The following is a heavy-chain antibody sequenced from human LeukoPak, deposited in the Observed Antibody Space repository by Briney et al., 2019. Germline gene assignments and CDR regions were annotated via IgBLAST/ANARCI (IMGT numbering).Heavy chain of an antibody. Sequence: PGGSLRLSCAASGFSVSSNYMNWVRQAPGKGLEWVSVLYSGVSTYYADSVRGRFTISRDNSKNTLYLQMNSLRAEDTAVYYCAKVAGYSYVGVYYFDYWGQGTLVTVSS. D-gene: IGHD5-18*01. CDR2: LYSGVST. V-gene: IGHV3-53*01. CDR1: GFSVSSNY. CDR3: AKVAGYSYVGVYYFDY. J-gene: IGHJ4*02.